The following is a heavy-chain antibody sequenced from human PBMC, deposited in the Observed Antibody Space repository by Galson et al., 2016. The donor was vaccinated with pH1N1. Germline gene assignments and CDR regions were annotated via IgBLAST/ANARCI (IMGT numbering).Heavy chain of an antibody. Sequence: SVKVSCKASGYSFTDHYLHWVRQAPGQGLEWMGRIDTASGDTDYAPSLQGRVTMTRDTSIRTTYLEVSSLRSDDTAVYSCARDRRSSGWEERSWLDPWGQGTLVIVSS. CDR3: ARDRRSSGWEERSWLDP. D-gene: IGHD6-19*01. V-gene: IGHV1-2*06. CDR2: IDTASGDT. CDR1: GYSFTDHY. J-gene: IGHJ5*02.